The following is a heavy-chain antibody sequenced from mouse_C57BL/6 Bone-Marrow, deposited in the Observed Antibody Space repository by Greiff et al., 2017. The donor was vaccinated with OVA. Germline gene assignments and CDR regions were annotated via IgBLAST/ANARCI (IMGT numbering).Heavy chain of an antibody. CDR3: ARRGTVYAMDY. J-gene: IGHJ4*01. V-gene: IGHV1-47*01. CDR2: FHPYNDDT. CDR1: GYTFTTYT. D-gene: IGHD2-14*01. Sequence: QVQLQQSGAELVKPGASVKMSCKASGYTFTTYTIDWMKQNPGQSLEWIGNFHPYNDDTKYNEKFKGKATLTVEKSSSTAYLQLSRLTSDDSAVYCCARRGTVYAMDYWGQGTSVTVSS.